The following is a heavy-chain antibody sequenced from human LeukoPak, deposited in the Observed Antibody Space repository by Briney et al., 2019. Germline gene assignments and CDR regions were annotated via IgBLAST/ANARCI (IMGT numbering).Heavy chain of an antibody. D-gene: IGHD6-19*01. CDR2: ISNDGRTT. CDR3: ARDLAGSIDY. Sequence: PGGSLRLSCAASGFTFSRFSMHWVRQAPGKGLVWVSLISNDGRTTRYADSVKGRFTISRDNAKNTLYLEINSLRAEDTAVYYCARDLAGSIDYWGQGTLVTVSS. V-gene: IGHV3-74*01. CDR1: GFTFSRFS. J-gene: IGHJ4*02.